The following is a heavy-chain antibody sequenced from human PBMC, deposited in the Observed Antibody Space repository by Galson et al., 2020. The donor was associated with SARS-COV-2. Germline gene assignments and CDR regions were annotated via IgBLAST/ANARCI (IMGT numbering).Heavy chain of an antibody. CDR3: AKLTVEQWLGSDY. CDR2: ISWNSGSI. V-gene: IGHV3-9*01. J-gene: IGHJ4*02. Sequence: GGSLRLSCAASGFTFDDYAMHWVRQAPGKGLEWVSGISWNSGSIGYADSVKGRFTISRDNAKNSLYLQMNSLRAEDTALYYCAKLTVEQWLGSDYWCQGTLVTVSS. CDR1: GFTFDDYA. D-gene: IGHD6-19*01.